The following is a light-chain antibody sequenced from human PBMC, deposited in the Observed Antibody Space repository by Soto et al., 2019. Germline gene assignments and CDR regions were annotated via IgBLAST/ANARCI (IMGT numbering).Light chain of an antibody. CDR1: ESISSQ. CDR2: DAS. J-gene: IGKJ5*01. Sequence: EIVLTQSPATLSSFPGDRATLSCRASESISSQLVWYQQIPGQAPRLLIYDASNRATGVPARFSRSGSETDFTLTITSMQSDDFAVYFCQQYTDWPITFGQGTRLEI. CDR3: QQYTDWPIT. V-gene: IGKV3-11*01.